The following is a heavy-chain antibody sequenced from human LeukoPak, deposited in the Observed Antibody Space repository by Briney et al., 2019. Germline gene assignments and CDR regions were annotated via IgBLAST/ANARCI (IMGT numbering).Heavy chain of an antibody. V-gene: IGHV4-31*03. CDR2: IYYSGST. D-gene: IGHD3-10*01. J-gene: IGHJ4*02. Sequence: PSETLSLTCTVSGGSISSGGYYWNWIRQHPGKGLEWIGYIYYSGSTYYHPSLKSRVSISVDTSKNQFSLKLSSVTAADTAVYYCARQVRGAIDYWGQGTLVTVSS. CDR3: ARQVRGAIDY. CDR1: GGSISSGGYY.